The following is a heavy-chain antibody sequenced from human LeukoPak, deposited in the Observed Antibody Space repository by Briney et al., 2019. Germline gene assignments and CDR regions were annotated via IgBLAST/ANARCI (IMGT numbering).Heavy chain of an antibody. CDR1: GGSFFGSH. CDR2: INHSGRT. D-gene: IGHD4-23*01. J-gene: IGHJ4*02. V-gene: IGHV4-34*01. Sequence: SETLSLTRAVSGGSFFGSHWNWIRQSPEKGREWIGEINHSGRTNYNPSLKSRVTISVDTSKSQFFLKLTSVTAADTAVYYCARDPTTVVTLPYYFDFWGQGTLVTVSA. CDR3: ARDPTTVVTLPYYFDF.